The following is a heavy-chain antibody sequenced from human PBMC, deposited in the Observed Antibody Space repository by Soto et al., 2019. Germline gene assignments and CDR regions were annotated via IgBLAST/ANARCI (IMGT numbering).Heavy chain of an antibody. V-gene: IGHV3-23*01. Sequence: EVQLLESGGGLVQPGGSLRLSCAASGFIFRNYAMSWVRQAPGKGLEWVSAISGSAGSRYYADSVTGRFTISRDNSKNTLYLQRNSLRAEDTAVYYCVKDGYTHGQPDYWGQGTLVTVSS. CDR2: ISGSAGSR. CDR3: VKDGYTHGQPDY. J-gene: IGHJ4*02. CDR1: GFIFRNYA. D-gene: IGHD5-18*01.